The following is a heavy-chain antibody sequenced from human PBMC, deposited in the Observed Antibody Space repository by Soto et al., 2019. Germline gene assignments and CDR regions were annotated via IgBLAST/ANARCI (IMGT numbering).Heavy chain of an antibody. CDR3: ARTVGAAYYFYC. V-gene: IGHV4-4*07. CDR2: IYTSGST. J-gene: IGHJ4*02. D-gene: IGHD1-26*01. CDR1: GDSMTKYY. Sequence: QVQLQESGPGLVKPSETLSLTCTVSGDSMTKYYWSWIRQPAGKGLEWIGRIYTSGSTNYNPSLKSRVTMSIDTSNNHFALNLKSVTAADTAMYYCARTVGAAYYFYCWGQGALVTVSS.